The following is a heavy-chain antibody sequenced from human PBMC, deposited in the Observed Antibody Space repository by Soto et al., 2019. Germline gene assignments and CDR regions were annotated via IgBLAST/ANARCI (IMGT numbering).Heavy chain of an antibody. CDR1: GGSFSGYY. CDR3: ARGTRVRLMDV. V-gene: IGHV4-34*01. Sequence: QVQLQQWGAGLLKSSETLSLTCAVYGGSFSGYYWSWIRQPPGKGLEWIGEINHSGSTNYNPSLKSRVTISVDTSKNQFSLKLSSVTAADTAVYYCARGTRVRLMDVWGQGTTVTVSS. CDR2: INHSGST. D-gene: IGHD4-17*01. J-gene: IGHJ6*02.